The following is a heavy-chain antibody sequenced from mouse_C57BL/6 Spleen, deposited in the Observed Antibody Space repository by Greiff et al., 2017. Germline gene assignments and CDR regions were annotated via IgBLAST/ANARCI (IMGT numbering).Heavy chain of an antibody. CDR2: IFPGDGGT. Sequence: QVQLQQSGAALVKPGASVKISCKASGYAFSSYWMNWVKQRPGKGLEWIGQIFPGDGGTNYNGKFTGKATLTADKSSSTAYLQLSSLTSEDSASYVCARAAMRGNSFAYWGQGTLVTVSA. D-gene: IGHD2-1*01. CDR3: ARAAMRGNSFAY. V-gene: IGHV1-80*01. CDR1: GYAFSSYW. J-gene: IGHJ3*01.